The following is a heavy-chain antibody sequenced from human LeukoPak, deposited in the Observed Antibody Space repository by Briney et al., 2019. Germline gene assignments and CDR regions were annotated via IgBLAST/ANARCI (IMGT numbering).Heavy chain of an antibody. J-gene: IGHJ4*02. CDR3: ARAAVTGKRDFDY. Sequence: PGGSLRLSCAASGFTFSSYWMSWVRQAPGKGLEWVANIKQDGSEKYYVDSVKGRFTISRDNAKNSLYLQMNSLRVDDTAVYYCARAAVTGKRDFDYWGQGALVTVSS. D-gene: IGHD6-19*01. V-gene: IGHV3-7*04. CDR2: IKQDGSEK. CDR1: GFTFSSYW.